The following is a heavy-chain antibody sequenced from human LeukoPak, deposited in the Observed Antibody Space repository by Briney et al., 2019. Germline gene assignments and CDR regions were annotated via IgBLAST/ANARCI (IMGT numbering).Heavy chain of an antibody. J-gene: IGHJ4*02. CDR2: ISSSSSYI. V-gene: IGHV3-21*01. Sequence: PGGSLRLSCAASGFTLSSHSMNWVRQAPGKGLEWVSSISSSSSYIYYADSVKGRFTISRDNAKNSLYLQMSSLRAEDTAMYYCARGSSGYSNILGYWGQGALVTVSS. CDR3: ARGSSGYSNILGY. CDR1: GFTLSSHS. D-gene: IGHD5-18*01.